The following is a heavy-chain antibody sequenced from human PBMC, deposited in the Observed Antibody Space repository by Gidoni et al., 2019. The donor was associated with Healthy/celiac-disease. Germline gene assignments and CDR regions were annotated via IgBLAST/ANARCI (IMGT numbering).Heavy chain of an antibody. CDR1: GFTFSSYS. Sequence: EVQLVESGVGLVKPGGSLSLSCAASGFTFSSYSMNWVRQAPGKGLEWVSSIISSSSYIYYADSVKGRFTISRDNAKNSLYLQMNSLRAEDTAVYYCARDHQGWFDPWGQGTLVTVSS. V-gene: IGHV3-21*01. CDR3: ARDHQGWFDP. J-gene: IGHJ5*02. CDR2: IISSSSYI.